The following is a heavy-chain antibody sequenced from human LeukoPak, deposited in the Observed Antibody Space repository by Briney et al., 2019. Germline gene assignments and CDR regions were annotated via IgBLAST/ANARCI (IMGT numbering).Heavy chain of an antibody. Sequence: PSETLSLTCTVSGGSISSNYWSWIRQPPGKGLEWIGYIYYSGGTNYNPSLKSRVTISRNTSKNQFSLKLSSVAAADTAVYYCAREKNYYGSYYFDYWGQGTLVTVSS. J-gene: IGHJ4*02. D-gene: IGHD3-10*01. CDR1: GGSISSNY. CDR3: AREKNYYGSYYFDY. V-gene: IGHV4-59*08. CDR2: IYYSGGT.